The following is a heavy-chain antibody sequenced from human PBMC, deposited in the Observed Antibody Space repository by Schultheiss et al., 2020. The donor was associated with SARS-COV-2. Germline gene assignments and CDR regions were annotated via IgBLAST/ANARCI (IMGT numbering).Heavy chain of an antibody. V-gene: IGHV3-7*02. CDR1: GFTFSSYA. D-gene: IGHD3-22*01. CDR3: ARFAINYDSSGYYYFDY. J-gene: IGHJ4*02. Sequence: GGSLRLSCAASGFTFSSYAMSWVRQAPGKGLEWVANIKQDGSEKYYVDSVKGRFTISRDNSKNTLYLQMNSLRAEDTAVYYCARFAINYDSSGYYYFDYWGQGTLVTVSS. CDR2: IKQDGSEK.